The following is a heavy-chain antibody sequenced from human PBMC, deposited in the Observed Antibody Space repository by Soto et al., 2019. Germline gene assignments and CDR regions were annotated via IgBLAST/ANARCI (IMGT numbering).Heavy chain of an antibody. Sequence: QVQLVESGGGVVQPGRSLRLSCAASKFTLSSYGMHWVRQAPGRGLEWVALISYDESNKYYADSMKGRFTISRDDSKNTLYLQMNSRRVEDTAVYYCARAAYYDSSGYYGAFDFWGQGTLVTVSS. V-gene: IGHV3-30*03. CDR2: ISYDESNK. CDR3: ARAAYYDSSGYYGAFDF. D-gene: IGHD3-22*01. J-gene: IGHJ4*02. CDR1: KFTLSSYG.